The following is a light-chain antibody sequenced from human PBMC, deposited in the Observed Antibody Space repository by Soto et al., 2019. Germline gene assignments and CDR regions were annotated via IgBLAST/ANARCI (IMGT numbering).Light chain of an antibody. CDR2: SYD. CDR3: AAWDASLNGYV. V-gene: IGLV1-44*01. J-gene: IGLJ1*01. Sequence: QAVATQPPSASGTPGQRVTISCSTSSSNIGGNTVNWYQQVPGTAPKLLIYSYDQRPSGVPDRFSGSKSGTSASLAISGLQSEDEADYYCAAWDASLNGYVFGTGTKVTVL. CDR1: SSNIGGNT.